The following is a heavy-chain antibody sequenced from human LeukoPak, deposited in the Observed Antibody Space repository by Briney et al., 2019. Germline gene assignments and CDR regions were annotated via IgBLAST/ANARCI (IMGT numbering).Heavy chain of an antibody. Sequence: GRSLRLSCAASGFTFSSYGMHWVRQAPGKGLEWVGRIKSKTDGGTTDYAAPVKGRFTISRDDSKNTLYLQMNSLKTEDTAVYYCTTTMVAATPSFCFDYWGQGTLVTVSS. CDR1: GFTFSSYG. J-gene: IGHJ4*02. CDR2: IKSKTDGGTT. V-gene: IGHV3-15*01. D-gene: IGHD2-15*01. CDR3: TTTMVAATPSFCFDY.